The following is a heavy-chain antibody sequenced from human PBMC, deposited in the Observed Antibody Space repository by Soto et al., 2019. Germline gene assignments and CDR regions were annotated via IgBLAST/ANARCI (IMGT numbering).Heavy chain of an antibody. D-gene: IGHD3-22*01. CDR1: GFTFSSYG. Sequence: GGSLRLSCAASGFTFSSYGMHWVRQAPGKGLEWVAVIWYDGSNKYYADSVKGRFTISRDNSKNTLYLQMNSLRAEDTAVYYCARDSAYYDSSGYCDYWGQGTLVTVSS. CDR2: IWYDGSNK. CDR3: ARDSAYYDSSGYCDY. V-gene: IGHV3-33*01. J-gene: IGHJ4*02.